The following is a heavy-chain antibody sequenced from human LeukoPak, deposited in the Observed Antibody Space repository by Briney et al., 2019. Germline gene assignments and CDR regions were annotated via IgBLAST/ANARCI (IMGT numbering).Heavy chain of an antibody. CDR3: AKESSWGTYGGTGYFDH. V-gene: IGHV3-30*18. J-gene: IGHJ4*02. CDR2: ISYDGNNE. D-gene: IGHD4-23*01. Sequence: GGSLRLSCAASGFTFSHFWMHWVRQAPGKGLEWVAIISYDGNNEYYADSVKGRFTISRDNSKNTLYLQMNSLRAEDTAVYYCAKESSWGTYGGTGYFDHWGQGTLVTVSS. CDR1: GFTFSHFW.